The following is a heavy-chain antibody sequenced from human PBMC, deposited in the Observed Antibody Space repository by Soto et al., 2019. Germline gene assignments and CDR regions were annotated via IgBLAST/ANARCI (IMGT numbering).Heavy chain of an antibody. Sequence: LSLTCNVSGGSISNYYWTWVRQSPEKGLEWIGYMYYNGNINYNPSLKSRVTISIDTSKNQFSLTLKSVTAADTAVYYCASGGNWFDPWGQGVLVTVPQ. CDR3: ASGGNWFDP. CDR2: MYYNGNI. CDR1: GGSISNYY. D-gene: IGHD3-16*01. V-gene: IGHV4-59*01. J-gene: IGHJ5*02.